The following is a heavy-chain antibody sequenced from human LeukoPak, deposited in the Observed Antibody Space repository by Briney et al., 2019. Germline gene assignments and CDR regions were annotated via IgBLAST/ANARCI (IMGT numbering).Heavy chain of an antibody. CDR3: ARDSEGVTGTTSWFDP. CDR1: GFTFSRYW. V-gene: IGHV3-7*01. J-gene: IGHJ5*02. Sequence: PGGSLRLSCAAAGFTFSRYWMSWVRQATGKGLECVAKIKEDGSEKHYVDSVKGRFTISRDNAKKSLYLQMNSLRAEDTAVYYCARDSEGVTGTTSWFDPWGQGTLVTVSS. D-gene: IGHD1-7*01. CDR2: IKEDGSEK.